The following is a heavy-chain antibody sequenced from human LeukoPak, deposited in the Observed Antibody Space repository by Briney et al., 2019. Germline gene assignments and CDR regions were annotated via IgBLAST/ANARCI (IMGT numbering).Heavy chain of an antibody. CDR2: INPNSGGT. Sequence: ASVKVSCKASGYTFTGYYMHWVRQAPGQGLEWMGWINPNSGGTNYAQKFQGRVTMTRDTSISTAYMELRSLRSDDTAVYYCARDLTQYYYDSSGYGGWGQGTLVTVSS. CDR3: ARDLTQYYYDSSGYGG. CDR1: GYTFTGYY. J-gene: IGHJ4*02. D-gene: IGHD3-22*01. V-gene: IGHV1-2*02.